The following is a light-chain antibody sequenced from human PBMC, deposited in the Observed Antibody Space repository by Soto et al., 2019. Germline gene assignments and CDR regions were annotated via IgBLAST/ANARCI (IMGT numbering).Light chain of an antibody. CDR1: KNDIGVYDF. J-gene: IGLJ1*01. V-gene: IGLV2-8*01. CDR3: QSFDSSLSASYV. CDR2: EVV. Sequence: QSALTQPPSASGSPGQSVTISCTGTKNDIGVYDFVSWYQHHPGKAPRLIIYEVVQRPSGVPDRFSGSKSGTSASLAITGLQAEDEADYYCQSFDSSLSASYVFGTGTKLTVL.